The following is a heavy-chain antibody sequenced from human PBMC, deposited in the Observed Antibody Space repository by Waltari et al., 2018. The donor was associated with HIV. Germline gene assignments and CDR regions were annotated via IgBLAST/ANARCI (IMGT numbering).Heavy chain of an antibody. CDR2: IHSDGSST. CDR1: GFTFSSYW. Sequence: EVQLVESGGDLVQPGGSLRLSCAASGFTFSSYWMHEVRQAPGKGLVWVSRIHSDGSSTSYADSVKGRFTISRDNAKNTLYLQMNSLRAEDTAVYYCARGNGHAFDIWGQGTMVTVSS. D-gene: IGHD2-8*01. V-gene: IGHV3-74*01. J-gene: IGHJ3*02. CDR3: ARGNGHAFDI.